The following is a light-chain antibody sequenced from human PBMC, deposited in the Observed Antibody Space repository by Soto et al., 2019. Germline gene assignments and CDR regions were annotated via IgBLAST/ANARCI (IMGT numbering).Light chain of an antibody. Sequence: DIQMTQSPSTLSASVGDRVTITCRASQSINNWLAWYQQKPGKAPNLLIYDASNLESGVPSRFSGSVSGSEFTLTISSLQPEDAATYHCQQYNSRSRAFGQGTKVEIK. V-gene: IGKV1-5*01. J-gene: IGKJ1*01. CDR1: QSINNW. CDR2: DAS. CDR3: QQYNSRSRA.